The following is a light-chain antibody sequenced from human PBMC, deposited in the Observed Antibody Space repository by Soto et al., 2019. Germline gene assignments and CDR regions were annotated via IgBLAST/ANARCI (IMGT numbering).Light chain of an antibody. CDR1: SSDVGGYNY. J-gene: IGLJ1*01. V-gene: IGLV2-11*01. CDR3: CSYAGSYTYV. CDR2: DVT. Sequence: QSALTQPRSVSGSPGQSVTISCTGTSSDVGGYNYVSWYQHHPGKAPKLMIYDVTKRPSGVPDRFSGSKSGNTASLTISGLHAEDESDYYCCSYAGSYTYVFGTGTKLTVL.